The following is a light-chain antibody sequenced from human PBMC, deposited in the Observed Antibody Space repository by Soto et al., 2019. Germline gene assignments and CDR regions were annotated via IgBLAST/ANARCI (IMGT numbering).Light chain of an antibody. CDR2: GNN. V-gene: IGLV1-40*01. J-gene: IGLJ2*01. CDR3: QSYDSSLSGVV. Sequence: QAVVTQPPSVSGAPGQRVTISCAGSSSNIGANYDVQWYQQLPGTAPKLLMYGNNNRPSGVPDRISGSKSGTSASLAITGLQAEDEAHYYCQSYDSSLSGVVFGGGTKLTVL. CDR1: SSNIGANYD.